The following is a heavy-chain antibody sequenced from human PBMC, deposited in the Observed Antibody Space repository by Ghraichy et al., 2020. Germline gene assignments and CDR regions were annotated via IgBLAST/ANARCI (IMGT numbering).Heavy chain of an antibody. CDR1: GFTFSSYA. CDR2: ISGSGGST. D-gene: IGHD3-22*01. CDR3: AKALRDMIVVVQDAFDI. Sequence: GESLNISCAASGFTFSSYAMSWVRQAPGKGLEWVSAISGSGGSTYYADSVKGRFTISRDNSKNTLYLQMNSLRAEDTAVYYCAKALRDMIVVVQDAFDIWGQGTMVTVSS. V-gene: IGHV3-23*01. J-gene: IGHJ3*02.